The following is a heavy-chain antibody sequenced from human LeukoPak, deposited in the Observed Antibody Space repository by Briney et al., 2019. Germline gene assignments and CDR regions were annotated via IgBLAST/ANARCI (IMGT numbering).Heavy chain of an antibody. D-gene: IGHD6-19*01. CDR2: INPNSGGT. V-gene: IGHV1-2*04. Sequence: ASVKVSCKASGYTFTGYYMHWVRQAPGQGLEWMGWINPNSGGTNYAQKFQGWVTMTRDTSISTAYMELSRLRSDDTAVYHCARVGADGEQWLEYYFDYWGQGTLVTVSS. CDR3: ARVGADGEQWLEYYFDY. J-gene: IGHJ4*02. CDR1: GYTFTGYY.